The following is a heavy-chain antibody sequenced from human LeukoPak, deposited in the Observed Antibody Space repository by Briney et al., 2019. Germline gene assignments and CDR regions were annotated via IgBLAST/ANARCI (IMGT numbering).Heavy chain of an antibody. V-gene: IGHV3-74*01. J-gene: IGHJ6*02. D-gene: IGHD6-19*01. Sequence: GGPLRLSCAASGFMFSDYWMHWVRQVPGKGLVWVSRIKTDGSSTSYAEFVKGRFTISRDNAKNSLYLQMNSLRAEDTAVYYCARRIYGIAVADDYYGMDVWGQGTTVTVSS. CDR2: IKTDGSST. CDR3: ARRIYGIAVADDYYGMDV. CDR1: GFMFSDYW.